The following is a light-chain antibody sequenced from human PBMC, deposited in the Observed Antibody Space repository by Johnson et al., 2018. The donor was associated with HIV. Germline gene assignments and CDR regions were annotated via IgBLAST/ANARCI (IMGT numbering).Light chain of an antibody. CDR2: EDT. V-gene: IGLV1-51*02. Sequence: QSVLTQPPSVSAAPGQKVSISCSGSSSNIWDNYVSWYQQVPGTAPKLLIYEDTKRPSGIPDRFSGSKSGTSATLAITGLQTWDEADYYCETWDSSLSTYVFGSGTKVTVL. CDR3: ETWDSSLSTYV. J-gene: IGLJ1*01. CDR1: SSNIWDNY.